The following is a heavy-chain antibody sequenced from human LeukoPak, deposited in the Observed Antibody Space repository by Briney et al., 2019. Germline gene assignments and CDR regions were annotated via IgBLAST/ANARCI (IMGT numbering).Heavy chain of an antibody. Sequence: ASVKVSCKASGYTFTGYYMHWVRRAPGQGLEWMGWINPNSGGTNYAQKFQGRVTMTRDTSISTAYMELSRLRSDDTAVYYCAMLIPDIVVVSSASGVAFDIWGQGTMVTVSS. J-gene: IGHJ3*02. D-gene: IGHD2-2*01. V-gene: IGHV1-2*02. CDR2: INPNSGGT. CDR1: GYTFTGYY. CDR3: AMLIPDIVVVSSASGVAFDI.